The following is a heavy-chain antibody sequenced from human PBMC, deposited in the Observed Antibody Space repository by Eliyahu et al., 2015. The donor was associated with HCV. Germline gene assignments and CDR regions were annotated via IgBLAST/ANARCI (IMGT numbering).Heavy chain of an antibody. J-gene: IGHJ4*02. Sequence: QVQLQESGPGLVKPSETLSLXXTVXGXSISSYYXXWIRQPAGKGLEWXGRIYTSGTTKYNPSLKSRVTMSVDRSKNQFSLKMSSVTAADTAVYYCARDLPSCSGGDCSDHLDYWGQGTLVTVSS. CDR2: IYTSGTT. CDR1: GXSISSYY. D-gene: IGHD2-21*02. V-gene: IGHV4-4*07. CDR3: ARDLPSCSGGDCSDHLDY.